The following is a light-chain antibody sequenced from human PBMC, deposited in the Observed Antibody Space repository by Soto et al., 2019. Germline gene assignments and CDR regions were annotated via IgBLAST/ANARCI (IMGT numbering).Light chain of an antibody. CDR3: QQYYTAQLT. V-gene: IGKV4-1*01. Sequence: DIVMTQSPDSLAVSLGERATINCKSSRRVSDSSNNENYLAWYQQRPRQPPKLLIYWASTRESVVPDRFSGSGSGRDFTLTISSLQAEDVAVYYCQQYYTAQLTFGPGTKVDIK. J-gene: IGKJ3*01. CDR2: WAS. CDR1: RRVSDSSNNENY.